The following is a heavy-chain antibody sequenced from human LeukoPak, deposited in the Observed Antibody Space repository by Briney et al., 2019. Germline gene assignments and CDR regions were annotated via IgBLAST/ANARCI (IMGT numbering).Heavy chain of an antibody. CDR2: ISGRGGNT. Sequence: PGGSLRLSSAPAEFTFSSYGIGWARRASRRGSGWELSISGRGGNTYYADSVKSQFTISRDNSKNTLSLQMYSLRAEDTAVYYCAREGLHYYGSGSGDFDIWGQGTMVTVSS. V-gene: IGHV3-23*01. CDR3: AREGLHYYGSGSGDFDI. J-gene: IGHJ3*02. CDR1: EFTFSSYG. D-gene: IGHD3-10*01.